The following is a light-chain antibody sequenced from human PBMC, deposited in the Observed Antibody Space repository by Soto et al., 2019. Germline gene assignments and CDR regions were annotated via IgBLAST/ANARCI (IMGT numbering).Light chain of an antibody. CDR3: QHYQSGHPIT. J-gene: IGKJ5*01. Sequence: EIVMTQSPATLSVSPEERANLSCMASQSVSILLAWYQQKPGQAPRLLIYDASNRATGIPARFSGSGSGTEFTLTISSLQSEDFALYYCQHYQSGHPITFGQGTRLEI. CDR2: DAS. V-gene: IGKV3D-15*01. CDR1: QSVSIL.